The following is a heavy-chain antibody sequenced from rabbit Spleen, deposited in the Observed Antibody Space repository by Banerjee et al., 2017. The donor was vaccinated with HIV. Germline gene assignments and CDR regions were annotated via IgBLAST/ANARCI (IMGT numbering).Heavy chain of an antibody. V-gene: IGHV1S40*01. CDR1: GFSFSPVNW. J-gene: IGHJ6*01. CDR3: ARGDGYAYGGYDL. CDR2: IYAGSTGTT. D-gene: IGHD6-1*01. Sequence: QSLEESGGDLVKPGTSLTLTCTASGFSFSPVNWIYWVRQAPGKGLEWIGTIYAGSTGTTDYARWAKGRFTISKTSSTTVTLQMTSLTAADTATYFCARGDGYAYGGYDLWGPGTLVT.